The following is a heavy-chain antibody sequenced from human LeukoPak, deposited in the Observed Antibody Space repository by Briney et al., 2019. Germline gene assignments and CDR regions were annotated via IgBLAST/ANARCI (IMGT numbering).Heavy chain of an antibody. CDR3: AKDHEVLRYFDWLLSAFDI. Sequence: GGSLRLSCAASGFTFSSYGMHWVRQAPGKGLEWVAFIRYGGSNKYYADSVKGRFTISRDNSKNTLYLQMNSLRAEDTAVYYCAKDHEVLRYFDWLLSAFDIWGQGTMVTVSS. J-gene: IGHJ3*02. D-gene: IGHD3-9*01. CDR2: IRYGGSNK. V-gene: IGHV3-30*02. CDR1: GFTFSSYG.